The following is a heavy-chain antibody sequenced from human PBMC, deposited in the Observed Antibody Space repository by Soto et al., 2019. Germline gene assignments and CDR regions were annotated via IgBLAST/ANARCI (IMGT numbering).Heavy chain of an antibody. V-gene: IGHV3-23*01. J-gene: IGHJ4*02. CDR2: ISGSGGST. D-gene: IGHD3-22*01. Sequence: GGSLRLSCAASGFTFSSYAMSWVRQAPGKGLEWVSAISGSGGSTYYADSVKGRFTISRDNSKNTLYLQMNSLRAEDTAVYYCAKGILVHYYDSSGYFYYWGQGTLVTVSS. CDR3: AKGILVHYYDSSGYFYY. CDR1: GFTFSSYA.